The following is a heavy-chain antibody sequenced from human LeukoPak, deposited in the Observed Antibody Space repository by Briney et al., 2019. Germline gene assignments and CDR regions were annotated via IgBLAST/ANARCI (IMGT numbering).Heavy chain of an antibody. CDR1: GGSIISSSYY. D-gene: IGHD3-3*01. Sequence: SETLSLTCTVSGGSIISSSYYWGWIRQPPGKGLEWIGSIYYSGSTYYNPSIKSRVTISVDTSKNQFSLKLSSVTAADTAVYYCARPPHDFWSGSARGDAFDIWGQGTMVTVSS. CDR3: ARPPHDFWSGSARGDAFDI. V-gene: IGHV4-39*01. J-gene: IGHJ3*02. CDR2: IYYSGST.